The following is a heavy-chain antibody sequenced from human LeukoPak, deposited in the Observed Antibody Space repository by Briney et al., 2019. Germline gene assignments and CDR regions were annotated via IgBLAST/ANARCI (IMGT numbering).Heavy chain of an antibody. Sequence: ASMKVSCKASGYTFTVYNILWVRQAPGQGLEWMGRINPNSGDTTYAQKFQGRVTMTRDTSINTAYVEVSGLRSDDTAVYYCARDHLAAAGSGGWGQGTLVTVFS. CDR3: ARDHLAAAGSGG. V-gene: IGHV1-2*06. J-gene: IGHJ1*01. D-gene: IGHD6-13*01. CDR2: INPNSGDT. CDR1: GYTFTVYN.